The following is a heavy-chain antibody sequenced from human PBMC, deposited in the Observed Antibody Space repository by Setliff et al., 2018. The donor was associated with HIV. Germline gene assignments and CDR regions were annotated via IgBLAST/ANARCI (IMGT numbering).Heavy chain of an antibody. CDR1: GYAFTTYA. J-gene: IGHJ4*02. CDR2: INMYTANP. D-gene: IGHD2-2*01. V-gene: IGHV7-4-1*02. Sequence: ASVKVSCKASGYAFTTYAINWVRQAPGQGLEWMGWINMYTANPSYAQGFTGRFVFSLDTSVSTAYLQISSLEAEDTALYYCVRVYDAVVLAGRLWGQGTLVTVSS. CDR3: VRVYDAVVLAGRL.